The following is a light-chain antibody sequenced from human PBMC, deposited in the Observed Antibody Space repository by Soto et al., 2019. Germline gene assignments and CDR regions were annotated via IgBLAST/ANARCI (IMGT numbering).Light chain of an antibody. J-gene: IGKJ5*01. CDR2: DAS. CDR1: QSVSSY. CDR3: QQRSNWPPPT. Sequence: EIVLTQSPATLSLSPGERATLSCRSSQSVSSYLAWYQQKPGQAPRLLIYDASNRATGIPARFSGSGSGTDFTLTISSLEPEDFAVHYCQQRSNWPPPTFGQGTRLEIK. V-gene: IGKV3-11*01.